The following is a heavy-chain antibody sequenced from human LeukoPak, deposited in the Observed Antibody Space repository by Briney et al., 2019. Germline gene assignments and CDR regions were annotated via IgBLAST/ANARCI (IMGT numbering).Heavy chain of an antibody. CDR1: GGSISSYY. Sequence: SGTLSLTCTVSGGSISSYYWSWIRQPPGKGLDGIGYIYYSGSTNYNPSLKSRVTISVDTSKNQFSLKLSSVTAADTAVYYCARAKQLVLDYFDYWGQGTLVTVSS. CDR3: ARAKQLVLDYFDY. J-gene: IGHJ4*02. V-gene: IGHV4-59*01. CDR2: IYYSGST. D-gene: IGHD6-6*01.